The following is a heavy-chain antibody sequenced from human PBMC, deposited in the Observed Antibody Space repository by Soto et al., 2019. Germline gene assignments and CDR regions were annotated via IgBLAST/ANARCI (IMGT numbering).Heavy chain of an antibody. CDR1: GFTFRSYG. CDR3: AKERTRHFDY. CDR2: ISYDGNNK. D-gene: IGHD1-1*01. J-gene: IGHJ4*02. Sequence: GGSLRLSCAASGFTFRSYGMHWVRQAPGKGLEWVAVISYDGNNKYYADSVKGRLTISRDNSKNTVSLQMNSLRVEDTAVYYCAKERTRHFDYWGQGIPVTVSS. V-gene: IGHV3-30*18.